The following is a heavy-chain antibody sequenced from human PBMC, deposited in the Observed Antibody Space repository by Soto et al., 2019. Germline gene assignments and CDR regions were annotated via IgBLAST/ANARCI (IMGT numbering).Heavy chain of an antibody. CDR2: IYYSGST. CDR3: ARGYCSGGSCPTNWLDP. D-gene: IGHD2-15*01. Sequence: SETLYLTCTVSGGSISSYYWSWIRQPPGKGLEWIGYIYYSGSTNYNPSLKSRVTISVDTSKNQFSLKLSSVTAADTAVYYCARGYCSGGSCPTNWLDPWGQGTMVTVYS. CDR1: GGSISSYY. J-gene: IGHJ5*02. V-gene: IGHV4-59*01.